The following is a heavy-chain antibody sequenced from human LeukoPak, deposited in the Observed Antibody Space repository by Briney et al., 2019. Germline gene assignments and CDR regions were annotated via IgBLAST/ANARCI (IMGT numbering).Heavy chain of an antibody. D-gene: IGHD3-10*01. CDR2: ISAYNGNT. CDR3: ARACSYGRNYCGSGRRCLAPFDP. V-gene: IGHV1-18*01. Sequence: ASVKVSCKASGYTFTSYGISWVRQAPGQGLEWMGWISAYNGNTNYAQKLQGRVTMTTDTSTSTAYMELRSLRSDDTAVYYCARACSYGRNYCGSGRRCLAPFDPWGQGTLVTVSS. J-gene: IGHJ5*02. CDR1: GYTFTSYG.